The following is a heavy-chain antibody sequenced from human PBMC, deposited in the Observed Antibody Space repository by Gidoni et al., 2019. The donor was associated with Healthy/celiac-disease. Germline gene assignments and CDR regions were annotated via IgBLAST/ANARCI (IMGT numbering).Heavy chain of an antibody. D-gene: IGHD2-15*01. V-gene: IGHV1-69*01. Sequence: QVQLVQSGAEVKKPGSSVKVSCKASGGTFSSYAISWVRQAPGQGLEWMGGIIPIFGTANYAQKFQGRVTITADESTSTAYMELSSLRSEDTAVYYCATRGVVVVAATPLGFDPWGQGTLVTVSS. J-gene: IGHJ5*02. CDR3: ATRGVVVVAATPLGFDP. CDR1: GGTFSSYA. CDR2: IIPIFGTA.